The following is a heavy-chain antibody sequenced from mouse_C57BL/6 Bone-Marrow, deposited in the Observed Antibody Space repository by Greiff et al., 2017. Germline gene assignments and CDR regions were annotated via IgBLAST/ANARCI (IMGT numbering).Heavy chain of an antibody. J-gene: IGHJ3*01. CDR2: IHPNSGST. CDR3: ARSTTVVGRFAY. CDR1: GYTFTSYW. V-gene: IGHV1-64*01. Sequence: QVQLQQPGAELVKPGASVKLSCKASGYTFTSYWMHWVKQRPGLGLEWIGMIHPNSGSTNYNEKFKSKATLTVDKSSSTAYMQLSSLTSEDSAVYYCARSTTVVGRFAYWGQGTLVTVSA. D-gene: IGHD1-1*01.